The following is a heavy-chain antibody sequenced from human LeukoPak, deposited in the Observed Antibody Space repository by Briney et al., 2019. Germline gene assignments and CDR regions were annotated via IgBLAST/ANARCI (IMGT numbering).Heavy chain of an antibody. J-gene: IGHJ4*02. CDR2: MNPNSGNT. CDR3: ARGLIGRWLPFY. CDR1: GYTFTSYD. Sequence: ASVKVSCKASGYTFTSYDINWVRQATGQGLEWMGWMNPNSGNTGYAQKFQGRVTMTRNTSISTAYMELRSLRSDDTAVYYCARGLIGRWLPFYWGQGTLVTVSS. D-gene: IGHD3-22*01. V-gene: IGHV1-8*01.